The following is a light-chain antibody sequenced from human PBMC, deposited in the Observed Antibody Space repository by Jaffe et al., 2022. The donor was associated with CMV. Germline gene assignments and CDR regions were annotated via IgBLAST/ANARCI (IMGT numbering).Light chain of an antibody. CDR3: QQYGTSLL. Sequence: EVVLTQSPGTLSLSPGERVTLSCRASQSVSSTYLAWYQQKPGQAPRVLIYGASSRATGIPDRFSGSASGTDFTLTITRLEPEDFGMYYCQQYGTSLLFGQGTRLEIK. J-gene: IGKJ5*01. V-gene: IGKV3-20*01. CDR2: GAS. CDR1: QSVSSTY.